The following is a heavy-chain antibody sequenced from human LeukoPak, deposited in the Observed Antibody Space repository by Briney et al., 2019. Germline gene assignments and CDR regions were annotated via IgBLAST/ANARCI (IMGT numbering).Heavy chain of an antibody. CDR2: IYTSGST. D-gene: IGHD5-12*01. CDR3: ARGGGATRIDY. J-gene: IGHJ4*02. V-gene: IGHV4-61*02. Sequence: PSQTLSLTCSVSGDSIRSGTYYWRWIRQPAGKGLEWIGRIYTSGSTSYNPSLKSRVTISVDTSKNPFSLKLTSVTAADTAVYYCARGGGATRIDYWGQGTLVTVSS. CDR1: GDSIRSGTYY.